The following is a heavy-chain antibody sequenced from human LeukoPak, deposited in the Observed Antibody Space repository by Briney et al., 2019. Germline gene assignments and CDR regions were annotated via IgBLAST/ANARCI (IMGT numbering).Heavy chain of an antibody. D-gene: IGHD6-13*01. Sequence: SVKVSCKASGGTFSSYTISWVRQAPGQGLDWMGRIIPILGIANYAQKFQGRVPIPADKSPSTAYMELSSLRSEDTAVYYCARGAAGLGYWGQGTLVTVSS. CDR3: ARGAAGLGY. V-gene: IGHV1-69*02. CDR1: GGTFSSYT. CDR2: IIPILGIA. J-gene: IGHJ4*02.